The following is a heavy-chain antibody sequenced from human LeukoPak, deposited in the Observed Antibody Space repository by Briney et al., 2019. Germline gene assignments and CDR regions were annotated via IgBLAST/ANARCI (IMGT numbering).Heavy chain of an antibody. CDR3: ARVAARGSPDAFDI. CDR2: ISAYNGNT. V-gene: IGHV1-18*01. CDR1: GYTFTSYG. Sequence: ASVKVSCKASGYTFTSYGISWVRQAPGQGLEWMGWISAYNGNTNYAQKLQGRVTMTTDTSTSTAYMELSSLRSEDTAVYYCARVAARGSPDAFDIWGQGTMVTVSS. D-gene: IGHD2-15*01. J-gene: IGHJ3*02.